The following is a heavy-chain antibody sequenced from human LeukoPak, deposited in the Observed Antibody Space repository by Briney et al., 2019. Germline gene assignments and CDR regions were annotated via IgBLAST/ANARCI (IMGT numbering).Heavy chain of an antibody. V-gene: IGHV4-39*07. J-gene: IGHJ3*02. Sequence: SETLSLTCTVSGGSISSSSYYWGWIRQPPGKGLEWIGSIYYSGSTYYNPSLKSRVTISVDTSKNQFSLKLSSVTAADTAVYYCARDVRRDYVPVGDAFDIWGQGTMVTVSS. D-gene: IGHD4-17*01. CDR1: GGSISSSSYY. CDR2: IYYSGST. CDR3: ARDVRRDYVPVGDAFDI.